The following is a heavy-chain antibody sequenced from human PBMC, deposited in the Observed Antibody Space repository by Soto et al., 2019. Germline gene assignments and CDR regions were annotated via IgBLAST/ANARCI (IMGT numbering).Heavy chain of an antibody. CDR3: AKDYDFWSGYSYYFDY. V-gene: IGHV3-23*01. CDR1: GFTFSSYA. J-gene: IGHJ4*02. Sequence: PGGSLRLSCAASGFTFSSYAMSWVRQAPGKGLEWASAISGSGGSTYYADSVKGRFTISRDNSKNTLYLQMNSLRAEDTAVYYCAKDYDFWSGYSYYFDYWGQGTLVTVSS. CDR2: ISGSGGST. D-gene: IGHD3-3*01.